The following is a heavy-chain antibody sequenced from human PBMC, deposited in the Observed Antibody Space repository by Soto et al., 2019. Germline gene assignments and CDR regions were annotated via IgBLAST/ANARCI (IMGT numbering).Heavy chain of an antibody. V-gene: IGHV3-30-3*01. D-gene: IGHD1-1*01. CDR1: GFTFSNNA. J-gene: IGHJ6*02. CDR2: ISYDGSNK. CDR3: ARGTTTSAFSAMDV. Sequence: HVQLVESGGGVVQPGRSLRLSCAASGFTFSNNAMDWVRQAPGKGLEWVAVISYDGSNKYIAESVKGRFTISRDNSKNTLFLQMNSLRAEDTAIYYCARGTTTSAFSAMDVWGQGTTVTVSS.